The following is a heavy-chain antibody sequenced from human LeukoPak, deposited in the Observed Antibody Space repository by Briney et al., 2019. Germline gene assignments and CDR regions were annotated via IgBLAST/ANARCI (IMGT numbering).Heavy chain of an antibody. Sequence: GGSLRLSCAASGFTFDDYAMHWVRQVPGKGLEWVSGVSWNSGSIGYADSVKGRFTISRDNAKNSLFLQMYSLRAEDTAVYFCVREDGYCSGGNCYSYFDSWGQGTLVTVSS. CDR2: VSWNSGSI. J-gene: IGHJ4*02. CDR3: VREDGYCSGGNCYSYFDS. D-gene: IGHD2-15*01. V-gene: IGHV3-9*01. CDR1: GFTFDDYA.